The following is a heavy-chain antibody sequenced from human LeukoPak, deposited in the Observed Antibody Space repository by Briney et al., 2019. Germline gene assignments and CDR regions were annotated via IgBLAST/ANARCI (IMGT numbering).Heavy chain of an antibody. D-gene: IGHD3-3*01. V-gene: IGHV3-48*03. CDR1: GFTFSSYE. Sequence: QPGGSLRLTCAASGFTFSSYEMNWVRQAPGKGLEWVSYISSSGSTIYYADSVKGRFTISRDNAKNSLYLQMNSLRAEDTAVYYCARENTTFGVVTGYYFDYWGQGTLVTVSS. J-gene: IGHJ4*02. CDR3: ARENTTFGVVTGYYFDY. CDR2: ISSSGSTI.